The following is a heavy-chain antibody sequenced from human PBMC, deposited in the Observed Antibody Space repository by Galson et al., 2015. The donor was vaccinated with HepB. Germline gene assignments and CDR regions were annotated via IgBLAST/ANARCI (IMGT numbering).Heavy chain of an antibody. Sequence: LSLTCTVSGGSISSGSYYWSWIRQPAGKGLEWIGRIYTSGSTNYNPSLKSRVTMSVDTSKNQFSLKLSSVTAADTAVYYCARGRYDYVWGSYRDFDYWGQGTLVTVSS. CDR3: ARGRYDYVWGSYRDFDY. CDR1: GGSISSGSYY. D-gene: IGHD3-16*02. CDR2: IYTSGST. J-gene: IGHJ4*02. V-gene: IGHV4-61*02.